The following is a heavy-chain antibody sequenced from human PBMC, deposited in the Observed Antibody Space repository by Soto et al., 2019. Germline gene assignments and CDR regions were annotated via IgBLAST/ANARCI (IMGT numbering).Heavy chain of an antibody. D-gene: IGHD4-17*01. CDR2: IYYSGST. V-gene: IGHV4-59*01. CDR3: ARCYGGHQLPYYYYYMDV. J-gene: IGHJ6*03. CDR1: GGSISSYY. Sequence: SETLSLTCTVSGGSISSYYWSWIRQPPGKGLEWIGYIYYSGSTNYNPSLKSRVTISVDTSKNQFSLKLSSVTAADTAVYYRARCYGGHQLPYYYYYMDVWGKGTTVTVSS.